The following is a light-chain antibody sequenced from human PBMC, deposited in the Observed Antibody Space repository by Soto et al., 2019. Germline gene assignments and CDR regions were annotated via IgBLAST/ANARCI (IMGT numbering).Light chain of an antibody. CDR3: QQSYSTPIT. CDR2: SAS. CDR1: QGIRTY. J-gene: IGKJ5*01. V-gene: IGKV1-9*01. Sequence: IHLTQSPSSLSASVGDRVTITCRASQGIRTYLAWYQQKPGKAPKLLIYSASTLQSGVPSRFSGSGSGTDFTLTISSLQPEDFATYYCQQSYSTPITFGQGTRLEIK.